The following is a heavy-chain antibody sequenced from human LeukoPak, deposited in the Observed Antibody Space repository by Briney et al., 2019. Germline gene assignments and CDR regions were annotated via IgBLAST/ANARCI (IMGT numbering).Heavy chain of an antibody. CDR3: ATTPFTLLNWFDP. J-gene: IGHJ5*02. D-gene: IGHD1-26*01. Sequence: KPSETLSLTCTVSGYSISSGYYWGWIRQPPGKGLEWIGSIYHSGSTYYNPSLKSRVTISVDTSKNQFSLKLSSVTAADTAVYYCATTPFTLLNWFDPWGQGTLVTVSS. CDR2: IYHSGST. V-gene: IGHV4-38-2*02. CDR1: GYSISSGYY.